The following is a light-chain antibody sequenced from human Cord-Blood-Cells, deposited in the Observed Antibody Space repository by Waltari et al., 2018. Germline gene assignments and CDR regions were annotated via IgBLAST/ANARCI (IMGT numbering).Light chain of an antibody. CDR3: GTWDSSLSAWV. CDR1: SSNIGNNY. J-gene: IGLJ3*02. Sequence: QSVLTQPPSVSAAPGQKVTISCSGSSSNIGNNYVSWYQQLPGTAPKLLDYDNNKRHSGIPDRFSGSKSGTSATLGITGLQTGDEADYYCGTWDSSLSAWVFGGGTKLTVL. V-gene: IGLV1-51*01. CDR2: DNN.